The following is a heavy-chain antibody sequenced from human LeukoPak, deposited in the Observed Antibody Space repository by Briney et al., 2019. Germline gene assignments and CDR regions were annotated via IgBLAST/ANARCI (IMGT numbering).Heavy chain of an antibody. CDR1: GFTLRNYW. J-gene: IGHJ4*01. Sequence: GGSLRLSCTGSGFTLRNYWMHGVRQVSGKRLWWVSRISGDGRVTNYADSVQRRFTISRDNAENILYLKINNLRSEDTAVYYCARYSSSSGGASYYLDYWGHGTLVTVSS. CDR2: ISGDGRVT. V-gene: IGHV3-74*01. CDR3: ARYSSSSGGASYYLDY. D-gene: IGHD6-6*01.